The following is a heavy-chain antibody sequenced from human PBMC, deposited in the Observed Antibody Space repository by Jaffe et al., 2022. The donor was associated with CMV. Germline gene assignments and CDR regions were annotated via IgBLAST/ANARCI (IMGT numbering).Heavy chain of an antibody. D-gene: IGHD6-6*01. CDR3: ARETLLEYSSSPGSYDY. CDR1: GFTFSSYE. V-gene: IGHV3-48*03. Sequence: EVQLVESGGGLVQPGGSLRLSCAASGFTFSSYEMNWVRQAPGKGLEWVSYISSSGSTIYYADSVKGRFTISRDNAKNSLYLQMNSLRAEDTAVYYCARETLLEYSSSPGSYDYWGQGTLVTVSS. CDR2: ISSSGSTI. J-gene: IGHJ4*02.